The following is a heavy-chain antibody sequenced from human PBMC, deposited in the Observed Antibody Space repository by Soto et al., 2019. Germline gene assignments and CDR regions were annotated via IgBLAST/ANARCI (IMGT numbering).Heavy chain of an antibody. Sequence: GGSLRLSCAASGFTFSSYGMHWVRQAPGKGLEWVAVISYDGSNKYYADSVKGRFTISRDNSKNTLYLQMNSLRAEDTAVYYCEKDMGCSSTSCYPSPHYYYGMDVWGQGTTVTVSS. J-gene: IGHJ6*02. CDR2: ISYDGSNK. V-gene: IGHV3-30*18. D-gene: IGHD2-2*01. CDR1: GFTFSSYG. CDR3: EKDMGCSSTSCYPSPHYYYGMDV.